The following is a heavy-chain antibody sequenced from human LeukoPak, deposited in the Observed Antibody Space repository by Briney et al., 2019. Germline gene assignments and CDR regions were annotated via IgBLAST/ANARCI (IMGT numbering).Heavy chain of an antibody. CDR2: ISYSGST. V-gene: IGHV4-59*08. D-gene: IGHD3-22*01. CDR3: ARQYYDRSTYGIVGY. J-gene: IGHJ4*02. CDR1: GDSISSYS. Sequence: SETLSLTCAVSGDSISSYSGSWIRQPPGKGLEWIVDISYSGSTNYHPSLKSRVTISVYTSNNQVSLKLSSVIAADTAVYYCARQYYDRSTYGIVGYWGQGTLVTVSS.